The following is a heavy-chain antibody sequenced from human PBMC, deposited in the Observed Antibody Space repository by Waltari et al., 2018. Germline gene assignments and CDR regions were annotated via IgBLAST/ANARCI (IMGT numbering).Heavy chain of an antibody. CDR1: GYSIRSGYY. CDR2: VYHSGNT. D-gene: IGHD6-13*01. CDR3: ARGAAAGSGPLIDY. V-gene: IGHV4-38-2*01. J-gene: IGHJ4*02. Sequence: QVQLQESGPGLLNPSETLSLTCAVSGYSIRSGYYWGWVRQPPGKGLEWIGSVYHSGNTYYNPSLKSRLSISADTSNNQLSRKLSSVTAADTAVYYCARGAAAGSGPLIDYWGQGILVTVSS.